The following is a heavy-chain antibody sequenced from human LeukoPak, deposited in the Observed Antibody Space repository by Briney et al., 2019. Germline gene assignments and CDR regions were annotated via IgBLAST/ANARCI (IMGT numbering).Heavy chain of an antibody. D-gene: IGHD3-3*01. J-gene: IGHJ4*02. CDR1: GFTFSSYA. V-gene: IGHV3-7*01. Sequence: GGSLRLSCAASGFTFSSYAMHWVRQAPGKGLEWVANIKQDGSEKYYVDSVKGRLTISRDNAKNSLYLQMNSLRAEDTAVYYCARHGYYDFWSGYYNFDYWGQGTLVTVSS. CDR2: IKQDGSEK. CDR3: ARHGYYDFWSGYYNFDY.